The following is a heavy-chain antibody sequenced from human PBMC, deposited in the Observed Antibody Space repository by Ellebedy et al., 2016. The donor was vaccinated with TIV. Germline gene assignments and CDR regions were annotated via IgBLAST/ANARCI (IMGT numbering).Heavy chain of an antibody. CDR2: IKQDGSEK. CDR3: AKDPSGYPYNWFDP. D-gene: IGHD5-12*01. Sequence: GGSLRLSXAASGFTFSSYWMSWVRQAPGKGLEWVANIKQDGSEKYYVDSVKGRFTISRDNAKNSLYLQMNSLRAEDTAVYYCAKDPSGYPYNWFDPWGQGTLVTVSS. V-gene: IGHV3-7*03. J-gene: IGHJ5*02. CDR1: GFTFSSYW.